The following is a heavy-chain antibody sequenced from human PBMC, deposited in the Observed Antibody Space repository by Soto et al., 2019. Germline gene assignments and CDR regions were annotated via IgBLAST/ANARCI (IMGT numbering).Heavy chain of an antibody. CDR2: IYYNGNT. Sequence: SETLSLTCSVSGGSISNYYWSWIRQSPGKGLEWIGYIYYNGNTHYNPSLRSRVTMSVDTSKNQFSLNLSSVTAADTAVYYCARAGLLVVPAGILQLDSWGQGTLVTVSS. CDR3: ARAGLLVVPAGILQLDS. CDR1: GGSISNYY. J-gene: IGHJ4*02. V-gene: IGHV4-59*01. D-gene: IGHD2-2*01.